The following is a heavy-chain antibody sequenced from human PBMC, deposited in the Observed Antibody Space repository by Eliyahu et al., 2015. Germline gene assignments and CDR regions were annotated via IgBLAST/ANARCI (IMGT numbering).Heavy chain of an antibody. Sequence: EVQLVESGGGLVQPGGSLRLSCAASGFTFSNSEMNWVRQAPGKGLEWVSYISSSGSTIYYADSVKGRFTISRDNAKNSLYLQMNSLRAEDTAVYYCANNFWSPYYVYWGQGTLVTVSS. J-gene: IGHJ4*02. CDR1: GFTFSNSE. V-gene: IGHV3-48*03. D-gene: IGHD3-3*01. CDR3: ANNFWSPYYVY. CDR2: ISSSGSTI.